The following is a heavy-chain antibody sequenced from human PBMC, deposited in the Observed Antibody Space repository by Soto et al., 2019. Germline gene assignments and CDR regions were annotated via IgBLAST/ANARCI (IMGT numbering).Heavy chain of an antibody. CDR1: GGSFSGYY. V-gene: IGHV4-34*01. D-gene: IGHD3-10*01. Sequence: SETLSLTCAVYGGSFSGYYWRWIRQPPGKGLEWIGEINHSGSTNYNPSLKSRVTISVDTSKNQFSLKLSSVTAADTAVYYCARVGCGSGSYYLRDYYYGMDVWGQGTTVS. CDR3: ARVGCGSGSYYLRDYYYGMDV. J-gene: IGHJ6*02. CDR2: INHSGST.